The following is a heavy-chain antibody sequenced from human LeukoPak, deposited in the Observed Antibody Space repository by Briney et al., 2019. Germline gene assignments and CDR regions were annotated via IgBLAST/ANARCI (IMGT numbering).Heavy chain of an antibody. Sequence: GESLKISCKGSEYSFTSYWIGWVRQMPGKGLEWMGIIYPGDSDTRYSPSFQGQVTISADKSISTAYLQWSSLKASDTAMYYCARKYCGGDCYSTWGSYFDYWGQGTLVTVPS. D-gene: IGHD2-21*01. CDR1: EYSFTSYW. V-gene: IGHV5-51*01. CDR2: IYPGDSDT. CDR3: ARKYCGGDCYSTWGSYFDY. J-gene: IGHJ4*02.